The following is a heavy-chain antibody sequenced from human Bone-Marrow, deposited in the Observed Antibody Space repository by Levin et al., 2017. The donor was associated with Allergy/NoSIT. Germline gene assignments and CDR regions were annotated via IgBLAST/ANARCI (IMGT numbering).Heavy chain of an antibody. CDR3: ARSSLGYCSGGSCPYYYYDYMDV. CDR1: GFTVRSNY. CDR2: IYSCGST. J-gene: IGHJ6*03. Sequence: LSLTCAASGFTVRSNYMSWVRQAPGKGLEWVSVIYSCGSTYYADSVKGRFTISRDNSKNTLYLQMNSLRAEDTAVYYCARSSLGYCSGGSCPYYYYDYMDVWGKGTTVTVSS. V-gene: IGHV3-66*03. D-gene: IGHD2-15*01.